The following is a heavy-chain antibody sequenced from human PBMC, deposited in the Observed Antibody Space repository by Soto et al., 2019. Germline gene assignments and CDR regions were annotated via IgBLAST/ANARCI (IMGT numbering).Heavy chain of an antibody. CDR2: IYSGGST. V-gene: IGHV3-53*01. J-gene: IGHJ6*02. CDR3: ARDEAGVRGYYYYGMDV. D-gene: IGHD2-8*01. CDR1: GFTVSSNY. Sequence: EVQLVESGGGLIQPGGSLRLSCAASGFTVSSNYMSWVRQAPGKGLEWVSVIYSGGSTYYADSVKGRFTISRDNSKNTLYLQMNSLRAEDTAVYYCARDEAGVRGYYYYGMDVWGQGTTVTVSS.